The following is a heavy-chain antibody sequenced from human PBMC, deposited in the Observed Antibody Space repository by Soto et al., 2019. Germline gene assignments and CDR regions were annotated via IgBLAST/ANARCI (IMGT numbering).Heavy chain of an antibody. CDR3: AILRGYSYGSRYYFDY. CDR1: GFTFSSYA. CDR2: ISGSGGST. D-gene: IGHD5-18*01. V-gene: IGHV3-23*01. Sequence: EVQLLESGGGLVQPGGSLRLSCAASGFTFSSYAMSWVRQAPGKGLEWVSAISGSGGSTYYADSVKGRFTISRDNSKNTLYLQMNSLRAEYTAVYYCAILRGYSYGSRYYFDYWGQGTLVTVSS. J-gene: IGHJ4*02.